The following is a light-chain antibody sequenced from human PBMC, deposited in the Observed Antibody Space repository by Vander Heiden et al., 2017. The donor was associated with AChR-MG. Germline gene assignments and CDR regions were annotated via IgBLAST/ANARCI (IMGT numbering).Light chain of an antibody. Sequence: AIRITQSPSSLSASTGDRVTITCRASQGISSYLAWYQQKPGKAPKLLIYAASTLQSGVPSRFSGSGSGTDFTLTISCLQSEDFATYYCQQYYSTGFTFGPGTKVDIK. V-gene: IGKV1-8*01. CDR3: QQYYSTGFT. CDR2: AAS. CDR1: QGISSY. J-gene: IGKJ3*01.